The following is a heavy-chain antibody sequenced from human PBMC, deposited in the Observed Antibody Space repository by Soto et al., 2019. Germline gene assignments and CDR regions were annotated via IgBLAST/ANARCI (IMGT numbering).Heavy chain of an antibody. Sequence: ASVKVSCKASGYTFTSYGISWGRQAPGQGLERMGWISSYNGNTNYAQKLQGRVTMTTDTSTSTAYMELRTLRSDDTPVYYCARDLVRHIAVATAVGYYYCYGMDVWGQGTTVTVSS. CDR2: ISSYNGNT. V-gene: IGHV1-18*01. J-gene: IGHJ6*02. CDR1: GYTFTSYG. D-gene: IGHD2-21*02. CDR3: ARDLVRHIAVATAVGYYYCYGMDV.